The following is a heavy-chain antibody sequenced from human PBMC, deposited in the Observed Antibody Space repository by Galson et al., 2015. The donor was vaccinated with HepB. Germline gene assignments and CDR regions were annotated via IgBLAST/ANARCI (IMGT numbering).Heavy chain of an antibody. D-gene: IGHD3-10*01. V-gene: IGHV1-69*13. Sequence: SVKVSCKASGGTFSSYAISWVRQAPGQGLEWMGGIIPIFGTANYAQKFQGRVTITADESTSTAYMELSSLRSEDTAVYYCARGRTMVQGSGFDPWGQGTLVTVSS. CDR2: IIPIFGTA. CDR3: ARGRTMVQGSGFDP. J-gene: IGHJ5*02. CDR1: GGTFSSYA.